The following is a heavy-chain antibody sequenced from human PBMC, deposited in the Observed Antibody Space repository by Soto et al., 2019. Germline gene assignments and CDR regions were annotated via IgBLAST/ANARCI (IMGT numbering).Heavy chain of an antibody. V-gene: IGHV5-51*03. Sequence: EVQLVQSGAEVKKPGESLKISCKGSGYRFAGYWIGWLRQMPGKGLEWLGIIYPGDSDIKYSPSFQGQVTISADTSISTAYLKWTSLKASDAAMYYCAGQGGDSLDDVFDIWGQGTMVIVSS. CDR1: GYRFAGYW. CDR3: AGQGGDSLDDVFDI. CDR2: IYPGDSDI. J-gene: IGHJ3*02. D-gene: IGHD3-22*01.